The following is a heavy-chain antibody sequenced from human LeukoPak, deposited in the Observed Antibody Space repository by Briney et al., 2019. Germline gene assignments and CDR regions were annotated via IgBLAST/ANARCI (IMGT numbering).Heavy chain of an antibody. V-gene: IGHV3-23*01. CDR1: GFTLRNYA. Sequence: GGSLRLSCAASGFTLRNYAMSWVRQAPGKGPEWVSVVSGSGGSSFYADSVKGRFSISKDNSKNTLFLQMNSLRAEDTAIYYCASSGLYCTNGVCYMGAFDIWGQGTMVTVSS. CDR2: VSGSGGSS. J-gene: IGHJ3*02. CDR3: ASSGLYCTNGVCYMGAFDI. D-gene: IGHD2-8*01.